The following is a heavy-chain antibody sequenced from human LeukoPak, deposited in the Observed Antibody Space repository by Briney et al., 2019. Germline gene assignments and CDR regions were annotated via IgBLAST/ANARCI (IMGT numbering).Heavy chain of an antibody. CDR1: GFTLGNYW. Sequence: GGSLRLSCAASGFTLGNYWMSWVRQAPGKGLEWVAMINQDGSEKYYVESVRGRFTISRDNAKSSLYLEMNSLTGEDTAVYHCARDAGKFAHNVLDYWGQGTLVTVSS. CDR3: ARDAGKFAHNVLDY. D-gene: IGHD3-10*01. CDR2: INQDGSEK. J-gene: IGHJ4*02. V-gene: IGHV3-7*01.